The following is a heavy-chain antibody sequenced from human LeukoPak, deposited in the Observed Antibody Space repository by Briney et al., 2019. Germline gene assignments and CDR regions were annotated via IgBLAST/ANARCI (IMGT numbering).Heavy chain of an antibody. V-gene: IGHV3-30-3*01. CDR3: ARDRAPGYGDFYDAFDI. CDR1: GFTFSSYA. Sequence: GGSLRLSCAASGFTFSSYAMHWVRQTPGKGLEWEAVISYDGSNKYYADSVKGRFTTSRDNSKNTLYLQMNSLRAEDTAVYYCARDRAPGYGDFYDAFDIWGQGTMVTVSS. J-gene: IGHJ3*02. CDR2: ISYDGSNK. D-gene: IGHD4-17*01.